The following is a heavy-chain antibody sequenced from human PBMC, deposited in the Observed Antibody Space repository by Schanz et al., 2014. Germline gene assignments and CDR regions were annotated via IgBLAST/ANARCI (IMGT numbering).Heavy chain of an antibody. V-gene: IGHV1-2*06. CDR1: GGTLQSYT. CDR2: ISPNSGDT. CDR3: ARKGMPPIWSGYPYFFDF. J-gene: IGHJ4*02. D-gene: IGHD3-3*01. Sequence: QVQLVQSGAEVKKPGSSVKVSCKASGGTLQSYTFSWVRQAPGQGLEWMGRISPNSGDTHSAQKFQGRVTMTWDRSISTANMELSRLRSDDTAVYYCARKGMPPIWSGYPYFFDFWGQGTLVTVSS.